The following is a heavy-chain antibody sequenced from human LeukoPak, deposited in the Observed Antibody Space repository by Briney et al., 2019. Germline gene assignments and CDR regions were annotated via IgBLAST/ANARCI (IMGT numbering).Heavy chain of an antibody. J-gene: IGHJ4*02. CDR3: AKDPTAAGHYHFDY. D-gene: IGHD6-13*01. CDR1: GFTFSSYT. V-gene: IGHV3-23*01. CDR2: ISGSAGIT. Sequence: GGSLRLSCAASGFTFSSYTMSWVRQAPGKGLEWVAGISGSAGITYYADSVKGRFTISRDNSKNTLYLQMNSLRVEDTAVYYCAKDPTAAGHYHFDYWGQGALVTVSS.